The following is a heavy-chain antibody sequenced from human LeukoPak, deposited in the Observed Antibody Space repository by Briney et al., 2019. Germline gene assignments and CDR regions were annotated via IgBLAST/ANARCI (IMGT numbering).Heavy chain of an antibody. Sequence: GGSLRLSCAASGITVSSNYMSWVRQAPGKGLEWVSVIYSGGSTSYADSVKGRFTISRDNSKNTLYLQMNSLRAEDTAVYYCGRPHGSGSYYQDYWGQGTLVTVSS. CDR1: GITVSSNY. J-gene: IGHJ4*02. D-gene: IGHD3-10*01. CDR3: GRPHGSGSYYQDY. V-gene: IGHV3-66*04. CDR2: IYSGGST.